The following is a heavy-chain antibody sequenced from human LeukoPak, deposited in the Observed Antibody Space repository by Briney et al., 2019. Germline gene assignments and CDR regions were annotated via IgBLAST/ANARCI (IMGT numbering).Heavy chain of an antibody. J-gene: IGHJ4*02. CDR1: GDSNTNSLYY. V-gene: IGHV4-39*07. Sequence: SETLSLTCTVSGDSNTNSLYYWGWVPPPPGKGLEWIGTIDYGGSTYYNPSIKSRATISIDTSKNQFSLTLSPVTAADTAFYYCAREYTLYISGWFIDYLGQGTVVTVSS. CDR2: IDYGGST. D-gene: IGHD6-19*01. CDR3: AREYTLYISGWFIDY.